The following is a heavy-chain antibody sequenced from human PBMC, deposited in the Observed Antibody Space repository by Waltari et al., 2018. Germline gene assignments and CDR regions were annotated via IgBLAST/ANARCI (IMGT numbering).Heavy chain of an antibody. D-gene: IGHD3-3*01. J-gene: IGHJ5*02. CDR1: GASFSDYY. CDR3: TRGGNYDFWSHRPFVDP. Sequence: QVQLQQWGAGLLGPSETLSLTCAVYGASFSDYYCGRVRQPPGKGLEWIGQIRHPGSTNYNPSLKSRVTISIDTPRSQFSLRLSSVTAADTALYFCTRGGNYDFWSHRPFVDPWGQGTLVTVSS. CDR2: IRHPGST. V-gene: IGHV4-34*01.